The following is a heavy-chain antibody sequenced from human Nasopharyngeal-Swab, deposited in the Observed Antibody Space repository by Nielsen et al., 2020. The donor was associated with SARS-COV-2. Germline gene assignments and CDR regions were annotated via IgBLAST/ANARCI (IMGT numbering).Heavy chain of an antibody. J-gene: IGHJ6*02. CDR2: ISWNSGSI. CDR3: AKDQRAAAPGYYGMDV. CDR1: GFTFDDYA. V-gene: IGHV3-9*01. D-gene: IGHD6-13*01. Sequence: SLKISCAAPGFTFDDYAMHWVRQAPGKGLEWVSGISWNSGSIGYADSVKGRFTISRDNAKNSLYLQMNSLRAEDTALYYCAKDQRAAAPGYYGMDVWGQGTTVTVSS.